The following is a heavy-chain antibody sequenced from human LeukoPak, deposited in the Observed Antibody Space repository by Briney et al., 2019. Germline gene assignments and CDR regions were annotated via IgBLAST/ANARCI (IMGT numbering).Heavy chain of an antibody. CDR2: ISGSGGST. CDR1: GFTFSSYA. V-gene: IGHV3-23*01. Sequence: GGSLRLSCAASGFTFSSYAMSWVRQAPGKGLEWVSAISGSGGSTYYADSVKGRFTISRDNSKNTLYLQMNSLRAEDTAVYYCAKVRRVGYCSSTSRPDYFGYWGQGTLVTVSS. J-gene: IGHJ4*02. CDR3: AKVRRVGYCSSTSRPDYFGY. D-gene: IGHD2-2*01.